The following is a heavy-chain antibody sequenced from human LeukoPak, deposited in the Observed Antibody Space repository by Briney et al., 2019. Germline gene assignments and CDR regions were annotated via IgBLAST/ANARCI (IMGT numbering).Heavy chain of an antibody. V-gene: IGHV3-23*01. CDR3: AKEIYGDPTGGRFQH. Sequence: GGSLRLSCAASGFTFSNYAMSWVRQAPGKGLEWVSVISGSGGSTYYADSVEGRFTVSRDNSKNTLYLQMNSLRAEDTAVFYCAKEIYGDPTGGRFQHWGQGTLVTVSS. CDR2: ISGSGGST. J-gene: IGHJ1*01. D-gene: IGHD4-17*01. CDR1: GFTFSNYA.